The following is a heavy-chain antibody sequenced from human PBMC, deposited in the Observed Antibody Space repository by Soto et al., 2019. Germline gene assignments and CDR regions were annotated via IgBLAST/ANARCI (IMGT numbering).Heavy chain of an antibody. J-gene: IGHJ4*02. CDR1: GGSISSYY. Sequence: SETLSLXCTVSGGSISSYYWSWIRQPPGKGLEWIGYIYYSGSTNYNPSLKSRVTISVDTSKNQFSLKLSSVTAADTAVYYCARHAVAGVFDYWGQGTLVTVSS. D-gene: IGHD6-19*01. CDR3: ARHAVAGVFDY. V-gene: IGHV4-59*08. CDR2: IYYSGST.